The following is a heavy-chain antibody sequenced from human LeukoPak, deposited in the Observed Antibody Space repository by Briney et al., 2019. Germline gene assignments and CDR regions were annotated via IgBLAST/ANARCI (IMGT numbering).Heavy chain of an antibody. V-gene: IGHV1-18*01. J-gene: IGHJ4*02. CDR2: ISAYNGNT. CDR3: ARGRRGYYYDSSGYYHFDY. D-gene: IGHD3-22*01. CDR1: GYTFTSYG. Sequence: ASVKASCKASGYTFTSYGISWVRQAPGQGLEWMGWISAYNGNTNYAQKLQGRVTMTTDTSTSTAYMELRSLRSDDTAVYYCARGRRGYYYDSSGYYHFDYWGQGTLVTVSS.